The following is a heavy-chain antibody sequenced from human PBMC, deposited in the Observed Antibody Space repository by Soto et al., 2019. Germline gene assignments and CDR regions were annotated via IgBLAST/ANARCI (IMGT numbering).Heavy chain of an antibody. CDR1: GYYNSSGYH. CDR3: GRQDRVVAEGRWFDP. CDR2: VHYSGNT. D-gene: IGHD2-15*01. Sequence: PAETPSLTGPASGYYNSSGYHVACISQPPGKGREWLGSVHYSGNTYYSPSPKSRLTTSGDKSKTQSSPNLSSVTAADTAVYYCGRQDRVVAEGRWFDPWRQGTRVIVAS. V-gene: IGHV4-38-2*01. J-gene: IGHJ5*02.